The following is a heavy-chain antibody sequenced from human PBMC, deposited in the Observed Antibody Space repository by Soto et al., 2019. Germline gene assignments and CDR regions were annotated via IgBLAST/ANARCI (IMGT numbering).Heavy chain of an antibody. CDR2: ISAYNGNT. Sequence: ASVKVSCKASGYTFTSYGISWVRQAPGQGLEWMGWISAYNGNTNYAQKLQGRVTMTTDTSTSTAYMELRSLRSDDTAVYYCARVAATVPHYYYYGMDVWGQGTKVTVSS. J-gene: IGHJ6*02. D-gene: IGHD6-25*01. V-gene: IGHV1-18*04. CDR1: GYTFTSYG. CDR3: ARVAATVPHYYYYGMDV.